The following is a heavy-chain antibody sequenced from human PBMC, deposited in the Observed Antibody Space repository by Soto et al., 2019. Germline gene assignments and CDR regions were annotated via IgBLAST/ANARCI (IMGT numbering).Heavy chain of an antibody. CDR3: ARDHGDSSLDY. V-gene: IGHV4-59*01. J-gene: IGHJ4*02. D-gene: IGHD3-22*01. Sequence: QVHLQESGPGLVKPSETLSLTCTVSGGSISSYYWSWIRQPPGKGLEWIGYIYYSGSTNYNPSLKSRVTISVDTSKNQFSLQLSSVTAADTAVYYCARDHGDSSLDYWGQGTLVTVSS. CDR1: GGSISSYY. CDR2: IYYSGST.